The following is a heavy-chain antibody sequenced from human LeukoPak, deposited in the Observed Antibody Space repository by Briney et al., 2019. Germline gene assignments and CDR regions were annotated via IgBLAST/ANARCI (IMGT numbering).Heavy chain of an antibody. V-gene: IGHV3-21*01. Sequence: GGSLRLSCAASGFTFSSPAMSWVRQAPGKGLEWVSSITPSGDGTYYAASVKGRFTISRDNAKNSLYLQMNSLRAEDTAVYYCARRGYDNYGMDVWGQGTTVTVSS. CDR1: GFTFSSPA. J-gene: IGHJ6*02. CDR2: ITPSGDGT. CDR3: ARRGYDNYGMDV.